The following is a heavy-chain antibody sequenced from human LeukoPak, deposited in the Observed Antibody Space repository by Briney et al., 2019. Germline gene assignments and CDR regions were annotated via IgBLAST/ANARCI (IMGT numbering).Heavy chain of an antibody. CDR1: GGSFSGYY. CDR2: INHSGST. Sequence: SETLSLTCAVYGGSFSGYYWSWIRQPPGKGLEWIGAINHSGSTNYNPSLKSRVTISVDTSKNQFSLKLSSVTAADTAVYYCARAAPRSPFDYWGQGTLVTVSS. CDR3: ARAAPRSPFDY. J-gene: IGHJ4*02. D-gene: IGHD6-25*01. V-gene: IGHV4-34*01.